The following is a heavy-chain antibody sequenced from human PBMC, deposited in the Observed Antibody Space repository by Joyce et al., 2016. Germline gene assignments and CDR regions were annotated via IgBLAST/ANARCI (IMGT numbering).Heavy chain of an antibody. Sequence: QVQLVQSGAEVKKPGASVNVSCKASGYSFSDSYINWVQEAPGQGPQGLGLVNPDSGATLSTQKFQTRITMTQVTSISTVYIELSRLTSDDTVEYCCARSPMPPYAFDVWGQGTLVTVSS. CDR1: GYSFSDSY. V-gene: IGHV1-2*05. CDR2: VNPDSGAT. CDR3: ARSPMPPYAFDV. J-gene: IGHJ3*01. D-gene: IGHD2-2*01.